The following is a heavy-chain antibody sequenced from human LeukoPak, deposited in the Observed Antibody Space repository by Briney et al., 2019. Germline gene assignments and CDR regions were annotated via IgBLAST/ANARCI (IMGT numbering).Heavy chain of an antibody. CDR2: TVSEIDGGTT. J-gene: IGHJ6*02. CDR1: GFTFNYAW. D-gene: IGHD1-7*01. CDR3: TTDEDWNYARKDV. Sequence: GGSLRLSCAASGFTFNYAWMSWVRQVPGKGLEWVGQTVSEIDGGTTDYAAPVKGRFTISRDDLKSTLYLQMNSLKIEDTAVYYCTTDEDWNYARKDVWGQGATVIVSS. V-gene: IGHV3-15*04.